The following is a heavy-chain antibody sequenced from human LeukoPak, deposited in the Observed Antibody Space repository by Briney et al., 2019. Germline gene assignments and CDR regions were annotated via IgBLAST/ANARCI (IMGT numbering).Heavy chain of an antibody. CDR1: GGSISSGGYY. Sequence: SETLSLTCTVSGGSISSGGYYWSWIRQHPGKGLEWIGYIYYSGSTYYNPSLKSRVTISVDTSKNQFSLKPSSVTAADTAVYYCARVPRGYSRYFDYWGQGTLVTVSS. CDR3: ARVPRGYSRYFDY. J-gene: IGHJ4*02. V-gene: IGHV4-31*03. D-gene: IGHD6-13*01. CDR2: IYYSGST.